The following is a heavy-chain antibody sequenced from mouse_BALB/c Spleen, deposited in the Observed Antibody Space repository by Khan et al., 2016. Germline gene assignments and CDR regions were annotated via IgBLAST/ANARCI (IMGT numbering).Heavy chain of an antibody. CDR2: INPDSSTI. V-gene: IGHV4-1*02. D-gene: IGHD2-2*01. CDR1: GFDFSRYW. J-gene: IGHJ4*01. CDR3: GRVGYDGTMDY. Sequence: EVQLQESGGGLVQPGGSLKLSCAASGFDFSRYWMSWVRQAPGKGLEWIGEINPDSSTINYTPSLKDNFIISRDNAKNTLYLQMSKVRSEDTALDYCGRVGYDGTMDYWGQGTSVTVSS.